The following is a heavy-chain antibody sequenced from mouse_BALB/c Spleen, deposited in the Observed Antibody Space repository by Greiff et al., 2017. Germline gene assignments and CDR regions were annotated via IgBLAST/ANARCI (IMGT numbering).Heavy chain of an antibody. CDR2: IDPYNGGT. D-gene: IGHD1-2*01. Sequence: VHVKQSGPELVKPGASVKVSCKASGYSFTDYNMYWVKQSHGKSLEWIGYIDPYNGGTSYNQKFKGKATLTVDKSSSTAFMHLNSLTSEDSAVYYCARDFITTATGYFDVWGAGTTVTVSS. CDR1: GYSFTDYN. CDR3: ARDFITTATGYFDV. J-gene: IGHJ1*01. V-gene: IGHV1S135*01.